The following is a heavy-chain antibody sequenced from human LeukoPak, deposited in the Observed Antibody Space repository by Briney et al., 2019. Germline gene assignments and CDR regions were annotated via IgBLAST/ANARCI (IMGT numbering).Heavy chain of an antibody. Sequence: GGSLRLSCSASGFTFSSYAMHWVRQAPGKGLEYVSAISSNGGSTYYADSVKGRFTISRDNSKNTLYLQMSSLRAEDTAVYYCVKDGILNYDILTGYYTRTEYYFDYWGQGTLVTVSS. J-gene: IGHJ4*02. CDR1: GFTFSSYA. CDR2: ISSNGGST. D-gene: IGHD3-9*01. CDR3: VKDGILNYDILTGYYTRTEYYFDY. V-gene: IGHV3-64D*06.